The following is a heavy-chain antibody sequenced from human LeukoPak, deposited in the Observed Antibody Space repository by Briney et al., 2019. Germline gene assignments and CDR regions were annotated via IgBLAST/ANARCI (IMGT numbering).Heavy chain of an antibody. CDR2: MSPNSGGT. V-gene: IGHV1-2*02. D-gene: IGHD3-22*01. Sequence: ASVRVSCKASGYTFTNYYLHWVRQAPGQGPEWMGWMSPNSGGTNYAQKFQGRVTMTRDTSISTAYMELSRLRSDDTAVYYCARERSGYYGGTLDYWGQGTLVTVSS. J-gene: IGHJ4*02. CDR3: ARERSGYYGGTLDY. CDR1: GYTFTNYY.